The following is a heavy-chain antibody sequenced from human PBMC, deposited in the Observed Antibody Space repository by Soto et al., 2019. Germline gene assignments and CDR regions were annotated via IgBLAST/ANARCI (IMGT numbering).Heavy chain of an antibody. J-gene: IGHJ6*02. CDR1: AFTYTSSV. CDR2: IVVGSGNT. Sequence: GPSVKVSCKGSAFTYTSSVLLWVRPAQGQRLEWIGWIVVGSGNTNYAQKFQERVTITRGMSTSTAYMELSSLKASDTAMYYCARNSDCYYYYGMDVWGQGTTVTVSS. V-gene: IGHV1-58*01. D-gene: IGHD2-21*01. CDR3: ARNSDCYYYYGMDV.